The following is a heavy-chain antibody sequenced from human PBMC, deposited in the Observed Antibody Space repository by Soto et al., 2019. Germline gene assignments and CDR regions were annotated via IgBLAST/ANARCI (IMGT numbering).Heavy chain of an antibody. CDR3: AKDIVVVPAASRPRRVED. D-gene: IGHD2-2*01. Sequence: GGSLRLSCAASGFTFSSYAMSWVRQAPGKGLEWVSAISGSGGGTYYAESVNGRFTISRDNSKNTLYLQMNSLRAEDTAVYYGAKDIVVVPAASRPRRVEDWGQGT. CDR1: GFTFSSYA. V-gene: IGHV3-23*01. CDR2: ISGSGGGT. J-gene: IGHJ4*02.